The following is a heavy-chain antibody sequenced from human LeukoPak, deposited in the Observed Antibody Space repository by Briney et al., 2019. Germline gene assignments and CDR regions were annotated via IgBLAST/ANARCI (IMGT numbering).Heavy chain of an antibody. V-gene: IGHV3-21*01. J-gene: IGHJ3*02. CDR3: ARETITRGAFDI. CDR2: ISSSSSYI. Sequence: PGGSLRLSCAASGFTFSSYSMNWVRQAPGKGLEWVSSISSSSSYIYYADSVKGRFTISRDNAKNSLYLQMNSLRAEDTAVYYCARETITRGAFDIWGQGTMVTVSS. CDR1: GFTFSSYS. D-gene: IGHD7-27*01.